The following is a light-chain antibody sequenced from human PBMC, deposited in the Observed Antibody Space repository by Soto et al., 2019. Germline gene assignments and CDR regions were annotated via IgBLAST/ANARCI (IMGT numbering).Light chain of an antibody. CDR1: SSDVGGYNY. CDR3: SSYASSILWV. Sequence: QSALTQPASVSGSPGQSITISCTGTSSDVGGYNYVSWYQQHPGKSPKLIIYEVSDRPSGVSHRFSGSKSGNTASLTISGLQAEDEADYYCSSYASSILWVFGGGTKVTVL. CDR2: EVS. V-gene: IGLV2-14*01. J-gene: IGLJ3*02.